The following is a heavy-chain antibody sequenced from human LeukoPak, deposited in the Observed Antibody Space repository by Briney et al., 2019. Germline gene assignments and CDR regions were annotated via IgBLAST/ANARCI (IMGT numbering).Heavy chain of an antibody. CDR3: ARYAEKNWFDP. V-gene: IGHV3-66*01. J-gene: IGHJ5*02. Sequence: PGGALRLSCAASGVTVRSNYTSWGCEAPGKGLGWVSVIYSGGSTYYADSVKGRFTISRDNSKNTLYLQMNSLRAEDTAVYYCARYAEKNWFDPWGQGTLVTVSS. CDR2: IYSGGST. CDR1: GVTVRSNY.